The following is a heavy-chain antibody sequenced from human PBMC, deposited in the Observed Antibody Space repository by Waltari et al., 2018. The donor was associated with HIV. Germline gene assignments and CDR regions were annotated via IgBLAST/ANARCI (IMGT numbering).Heavy chain of an antibody. Sequence: QVQLQQWGAGLLKPSETLSLTCAVYGGSFSGYYWSWIRQPPGKGLDWIGEINHSGSPNYNPPLKSRVTISVDTSKNQFSLKLSSVTAADTAVYYCASTTYYYDSSGYYYRDYWGQGTLVTVSS. D-gene: IGHD3-22*01. CDR3: ASTTYYYDSSGYYYRDY. CDR2: INHSGSP. V-gene: IGHV4-34*01. J-gene: IGHJ4*02. CDR1: GGSFSGYY.